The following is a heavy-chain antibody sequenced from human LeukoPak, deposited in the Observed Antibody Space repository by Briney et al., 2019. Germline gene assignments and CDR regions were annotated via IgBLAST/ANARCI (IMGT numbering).Heavy chain of an antibody. CDR3: ARDGPLAYCGGDCRQLPLNWLDP. D-gene: IGHD2-21*02. J-gene: IGHJ5*02. Sequence: GASVKVSCKASGGTFSSYAISWVRQAPGQGLEWMGGIIPIFGTANYAQKFQGRVTITADESTSTAYMELSSLRSEDTAVYYCARDGPLAYCGGDCRQLPLNWLDPWGQGTLVTVSS. V-gene: IGHV1-69*01. CDR2: IIPIFGTA. CDR1: GGTFSSYA.